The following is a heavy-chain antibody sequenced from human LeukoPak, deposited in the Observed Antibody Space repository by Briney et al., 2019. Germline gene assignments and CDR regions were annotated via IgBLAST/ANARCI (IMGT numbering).Heavy chain of an antibody. D-gene: IGHD5-12*01. V-gene: IGHV3-7*03. CDR1: GFTFSNFW. Sequence: GGSLRLSCAASGFTFSNFWMNWVRQAPGKGLEWVANINQGGSVMQYVGSVKGRFTISRDNSKNTLYLQMNSLRAEDTAVYYCAKGRSVATIKEDYFDYWGQGTLVTVSS. CDR2: INQGGSVM. CDR3: AKGRSVATIKEDYFDY. J-gene: IGHJ4*02.